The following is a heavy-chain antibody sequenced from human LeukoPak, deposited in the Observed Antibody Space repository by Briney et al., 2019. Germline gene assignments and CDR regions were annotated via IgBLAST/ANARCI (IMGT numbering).Heavy chain of an antibody. J-gene: IGHJ4*02. CDR3: AKNPSSSFDREYYFDY. D-gene: IGHD6-6*01. Sequence: KTGGSLRLSCAASGFTFSDYYMTWIRQAPGKGLEWVSYISGSGTTIYYADSVKGRYTISRDNAKTSLYLQMNSLRAEDMALYYCAKNPSSSFDREYYFDYWGQGTLVTVSS. CDR1: GFTFSDYY. V-gene: IGHV3-11*01. CDR2: ISGSGTTI.